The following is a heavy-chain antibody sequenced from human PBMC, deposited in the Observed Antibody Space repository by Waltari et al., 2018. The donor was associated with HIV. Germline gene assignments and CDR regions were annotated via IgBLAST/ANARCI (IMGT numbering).Heavy chain of an antibody. CDR2: ISYDGSNK. Sequence: QVQLVESGGGVVQTGRSLRLSCAASGFTFSSFGMHWVRQAPGKGLEWVAVISYDGSNKYYADSVKGRFTISRDNSKNTLYLQMNSLRAEDTAVYYCAKVTGGSDYWGQGTLVTVSS. D-gene: IGHD7-27*01. V-gene: IGHV3-30*18. J-gene: IGHJ4*02. CDR1: GFTFSSFG. CDR3: AKVTGGSDY.